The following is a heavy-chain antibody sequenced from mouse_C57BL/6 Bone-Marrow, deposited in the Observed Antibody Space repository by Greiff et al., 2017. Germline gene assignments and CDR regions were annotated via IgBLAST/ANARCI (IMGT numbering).Heavy chain of an antibody. V-gene: IGHV5-6*01. Sequence: EVHLVESGGDLVKPGGSLKLSCAASGFTFSSYGMSWVRQTPDKRLEWVATISSGGSYTYYPDSVKGRFTISRDNATNTPYLQMSSLKSEDTAMYYCARSPVYYCGSCPYFDYGGQGTTLTVSS. J-gene: IGHJ2*01. CDR1: GFTFSSYG. CDR2: ISSGGSYT. D-gene: IGHD1-1*01. CDR3: ARSPVYYCGSCPYFDY.